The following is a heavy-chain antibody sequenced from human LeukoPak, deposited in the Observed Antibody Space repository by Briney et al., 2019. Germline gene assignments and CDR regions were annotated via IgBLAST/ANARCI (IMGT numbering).Heavy chain of an antibody. CDR3: ARRGVTYSSSFFAH. CDR2: ILYSGST. J-gene: IGHJ4*02. Sequence: SETLSLTCTVSGDSIGNSNYYWAWVRQPPGKGLEWLGSILYSGSTYYNPSLKSRVTISVDTSKNQFSLNLHSVTAADTATYYCARRGVTYSSSFFAHWGQGTLVTVSS. D-gene: IGHD6-13*01. V-gene: IGHV4-39*01. CDR1: GDSIGNSNYY.